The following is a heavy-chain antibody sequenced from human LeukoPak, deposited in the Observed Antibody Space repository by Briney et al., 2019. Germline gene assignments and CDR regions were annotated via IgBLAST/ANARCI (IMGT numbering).Heavy chain of an antibody. CDR3: ASHGGHTYFDY. D-gene: IGHD3-16*01. Sequence: GGSLRLSCAASGFTFSEYSDYYMSWIRRAPGKGLEWVSYISTAGTYRIYADSVKGRFTISRDNAKNLLYLQMNNLRAEDTAVYYCASHGGHTYFDYWGQGTLVTVSS. CDR1: GFTFSEYSDYY. J-gene: IGHJ4*02. V-gene: IGHV3-11*06. CDR2: ISTAGTYR.